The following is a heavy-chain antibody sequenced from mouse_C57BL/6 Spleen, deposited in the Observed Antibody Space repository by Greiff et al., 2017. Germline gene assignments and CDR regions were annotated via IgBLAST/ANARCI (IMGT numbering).Heavy chain of an antibody. CDR1: GYTFTSYW. J-gene: IGHJ4*01. D-gene: IGHD2-5*01. CDR3: ARSYYSKGYAMDY. Sequence: VQLQQSGTELVKPGASVKLSCKASGYTFTSYWMHWVKQRPGQGLEWIGNINPSNGGTNYNEKFKSKATLTVDKSSSTAYMQLSSLTSEDSAVYYCARSYYSKGYAMDYWGQGTSVTVSS. CDR2: INPSNGGT. V-gene: IGHV1-53*01.